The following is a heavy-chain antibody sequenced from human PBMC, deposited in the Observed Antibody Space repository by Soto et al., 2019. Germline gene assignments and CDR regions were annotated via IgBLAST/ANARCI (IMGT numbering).Heavy chain of an antibody. CDR2: MNPNSGNT. D-gene: IGHD2-2*01. J-gene: IGHJ3*02. CDR3: AREEVYCSSTSCQTRAFDI. CDR1: GYTFTSYD. Sequence: ASVKVSCKASGYTFTSYDINWVRQATGQGLEWMGWMNPNSGNTGYAQKFQGRVTMTRNTSISTAYMELSSLRSEDTAVYYCAREEVYCSSTSCQTRAFDIWGQGTMVTVSS. V-gene: IGHV1-8*01.